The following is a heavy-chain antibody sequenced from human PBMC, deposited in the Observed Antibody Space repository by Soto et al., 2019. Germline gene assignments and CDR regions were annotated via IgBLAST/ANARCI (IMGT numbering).Heavy chain of an antibody. V-gene: IGHV4-39*01. Sequence: SETLSLTCTVSYGSISVSSVFWGWVRQPPGEGLEWIGNIDYSGTAYFNPSLGTRVTFPVDTSKNQFSLTLYSVTAADTAVYYCARTTGRHLDFWGQGILVNVSS. CDR1: YGSISVSSVF. CDR2: IDYSGTA. D-gene: IGHD4-4*01. J-gene: IGHJ4*02. CDR3: ARTTGRHLDF.